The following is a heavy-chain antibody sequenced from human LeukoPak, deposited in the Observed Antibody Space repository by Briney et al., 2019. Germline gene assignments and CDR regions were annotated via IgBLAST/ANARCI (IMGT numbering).Heavy chain of an antibody. J-gene: IGHJ3*02. CDR2: IYHSGST. Sequence: SETLSLTCSVSGGSINSDYWNWIRQPPGKGLEWIGYIYHSGSTNYNPSLKSRVTISIDKSKKQFSLKLISVTAADTAIYYCARVGGMTTINNAAFDIWGQGTMVTVSS. CDR3: ARVGGMTTINNAAFDI. V-gene: IGHV4-59*01. CDR1: GGSINSDY. D-gene: IGHD4-4*01.